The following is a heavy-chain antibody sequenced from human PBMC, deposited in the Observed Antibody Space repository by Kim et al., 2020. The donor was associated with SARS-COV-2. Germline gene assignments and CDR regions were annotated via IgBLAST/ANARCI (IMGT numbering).Heavy chain of an antibody. Sequence: GGSLRLSCAASRFTFSNYGLHWVRQAPGKGLEWVAVISDDGNNKYYVDSVKGRFTVSRDNSKNTLYLQMNSLRTEDTAVYYCAKDKSRGGEGLDVWGQGTLVTVSP. J-gene: IGHJ4*02. D-gene: IGHD3-10*01. CDR1: RFTFSNYG. V-gene: IGHV3-30*18. CDR2: ISDDGNNK. CDR3: AKDKSRGGEGLDV.